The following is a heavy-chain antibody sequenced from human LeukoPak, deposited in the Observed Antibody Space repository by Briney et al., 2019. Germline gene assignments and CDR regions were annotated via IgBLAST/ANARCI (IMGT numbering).Heavy chain of an antibody. CDR2: INLNSGGT. D-gene: IGHD6-6*01. V-gene: IGHV1-2*06. CDR1: GYTFTGYF. Sequence: GASVKVSCKASGYTFTGYFMHWVRQAPGQGLEWMGRINLNSGGTYYAQNFQGRVTMTRDTSISTAYVELSRLTSDDTAVYYCARTSIAARRADFDYWGQGTVVTVSS. CDR3: ARTSIAARRADFDY. J-gene: IGHJ4*02.